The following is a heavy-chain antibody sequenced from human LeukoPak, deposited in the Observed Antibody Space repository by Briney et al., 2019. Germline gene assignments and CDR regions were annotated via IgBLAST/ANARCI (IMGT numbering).Heavy chain of an antibody. J-gene: IGHJ4*02. D-gene: IGHD3-22*01. CDR3: ATLPYYYDSSGSYYFDY. V-gene: IGHV3-30*02. CDR2: IRYDGSNK. Sequence: GGSLRLSCAASGFIFNSYGMHWVRQAPGKGLEWVAFIRYDGSNKYYADSVKGRFTISRDNSKNTLYLQMNSLRVEDTAVCYCATLPYYYDSSGSYYFDYWGQGTLVTVSS. CDR1: GFIFNSYG.